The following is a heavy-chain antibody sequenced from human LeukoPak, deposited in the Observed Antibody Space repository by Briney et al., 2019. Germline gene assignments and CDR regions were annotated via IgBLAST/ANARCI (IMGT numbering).Heavy chain of an antibody. CDR2: IDPKSGDT. Sequence: ASVKVSCKASGYTFTGYYMHWVRQAPGQGLEWMGRIDPKSGDTNYAQKFQGRVTMTRDTSISTAYMEVTRLRFDDTAEYYCARDTAPSRWNYGMDVWGQGTTVTVSS. V-gene: IGHV1-2*06. CDR3: ARDTAPSRWNYGMDV. CDR1: GYTFTGYY. D-gene: IGHD5-18*01. J-gene: IGHJ6*02.